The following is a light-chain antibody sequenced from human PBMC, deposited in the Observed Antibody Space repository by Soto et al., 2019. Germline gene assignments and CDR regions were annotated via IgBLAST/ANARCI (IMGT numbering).Light chain of an antibody. CDR3: QQYNNWIT. CDR2: KAS. Sequence: IQMTQSPSSLSASVGDRVTITCRASQRITTYLNWYQQKPGKAPKLLIYKASSLESGVPSRFSGSGSGTEFTLTISSLQSEDFAVYYCQQYNNWITFGQGTRLEIK. V-gene: IGKV1-5*03. J-gene: IGKJ5*01. CDR1: QRITTY.